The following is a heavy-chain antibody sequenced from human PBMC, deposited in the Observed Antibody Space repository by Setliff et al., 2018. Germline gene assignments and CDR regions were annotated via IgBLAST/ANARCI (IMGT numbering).Heavy chain of an antibody. CDR3: ARVRSYGSGNYYYYYYDMDV. V-gene: IGHV4-39*07. D-gene: IGHD3-10*01. CDR2: IYYSGST. J-gene: IGHJ6*02. CDR1: GGSISSSSYY. Sequence: SETLSLTCTVSGGSISSSSYYWGWIRQPPGKGLEWIGSIYYSGSTYYNPPLKSRVTISVDTSKNQFSLKLSSATAADTALYYCARVRSYGSGNYYYYYYDMDVWGQGTTVTVSS.